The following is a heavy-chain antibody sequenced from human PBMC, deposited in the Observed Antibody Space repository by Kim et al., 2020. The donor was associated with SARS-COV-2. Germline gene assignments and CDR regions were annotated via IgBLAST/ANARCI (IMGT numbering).Heavy chain of an antibody. CDR2: IYYSGST. CDR3: ARAGDSSGYYYYYYGMDV. D-gene: IGHD3-22*01. CDR1: GGSISSGGYY. J-gene: IGHJ6*02. Sequence: SETLSLTCTVSGGSISSGGYYWSWIRQHPGKGLEWIGYIYYSGSTYYNPSLKSRVTISVDTSKNQFSLKLSSVTAADTAVYYCARAGDSSGYYYYYYGMDVWGQGTTVTVSS. V-gene: IGHV4-31*03.